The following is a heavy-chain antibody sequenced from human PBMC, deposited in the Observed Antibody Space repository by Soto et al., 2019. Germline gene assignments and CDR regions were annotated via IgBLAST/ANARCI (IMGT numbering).Heavy chain of an antibody. D-gene: IGHD5-12*01. Sequence: QVQLQESGPGLVKPSQTLSLTCTVSGGSISSGGYYWSWIRLHPGKVLEWIGYIYYIGGTYYNPSLKSRVTISVDTSKNQFSLKLSSVTAADTAVYYCAREEVGGYDHRWFDPWGQGTLVTVSS. CDR2: IYYIGGT. J-gene: IGHJ5*02. CDR1: GGSISSGGYY. CDR3: AREEVGGYDHRWFDP. V-gene: IGHV4-31*03.